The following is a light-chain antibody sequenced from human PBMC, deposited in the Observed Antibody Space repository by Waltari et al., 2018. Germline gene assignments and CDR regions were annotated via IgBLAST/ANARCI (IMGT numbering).Light chain of an antibody. CDR3: QQRSNWLT. J-gene: IGKJ4*01. Sequence: EIVLTQSPATLSLSPGARATLSCRASQSVSSYLAWYQQKPGQAPRLLIYDASNRATGIPARFSGSGSGTDFTLTISGLEPEDFAVYYCQQRSNWLTFGGGTKVEIK. V-gene: IGKV3-11*01. CDR1: QSVSSY. CDR2: DAS.